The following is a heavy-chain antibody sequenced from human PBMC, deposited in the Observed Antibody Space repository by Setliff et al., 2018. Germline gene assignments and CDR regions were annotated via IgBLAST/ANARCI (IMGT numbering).Heavy chain of an antibody. CDR1: GYTFTSYY. V-gene: IGHV1-46*01. CDR2: TNPSGGST. CDR3: AREQLVDRGFDY. Sequence: VASVKVSCKASGYTFTSYYMHWVRQAPGQGLEWMGITNPSGGSTSYAQKFQGRVTMTRDTSTSTVYMELSSLRSEDTAVYYCAREQLVDRGFDYWGQGTLVTVSS. J-gene: IGHJ4*02. D-gene: IGHD6-6*01.